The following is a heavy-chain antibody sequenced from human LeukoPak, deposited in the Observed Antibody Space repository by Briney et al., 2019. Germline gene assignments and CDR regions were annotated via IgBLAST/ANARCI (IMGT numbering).Heavy chain of an antibody. J-gene: IGHJ5*02. CDR3: AREWIAVAGTVSP. CDR1: GYTFTGYY. V-gene: IGHV1-2*02. Sequence: ASVKVSCKASGYTFTGYYMHWVRQAPGQGLEWMGWINPNSGGTNYAQKFQGRVTMTRDTSISTAYMELSRLGSDDTAVYYCAREWIAVAGTVSPWGQGTLVTVSS. D-gene: IGHD6-19*01. CDR2: INPNSGGT.